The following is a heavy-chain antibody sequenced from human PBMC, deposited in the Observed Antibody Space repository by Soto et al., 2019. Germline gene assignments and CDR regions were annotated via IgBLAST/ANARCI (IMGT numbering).Heavy chain of an antibody. V-gene: IGHV5-10-1*01. CDR1: GYRFTSYW. CDR3: ARVDCSSTSCYGGYYYGMDV. D-gene: IGHD2-2*01. CDR2: IDPSDSYT. Sequence: GESLKIACKCSGYRFTSYWISCVLQMPGKGLEWMGRIDPSDSYTNYSPSFQGHVTISADKSISTAYLQWSSLKASDTAMYYCARVDCSSTSCYGGYYYGMDVWGQGTTVTVSS. J-gene: IGHJ6*02.